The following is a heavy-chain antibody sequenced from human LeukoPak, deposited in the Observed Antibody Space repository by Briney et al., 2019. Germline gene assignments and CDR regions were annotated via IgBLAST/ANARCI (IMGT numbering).Heavy chain of an antibody. J-gene: IGHJ6*03. D-gene: IGHD6-19*01. CDR2: IKPDGRDT. CDR1: GFTFSSYS. CDR3: AKDIAVAGYYYYYMDV. Sequence: GGSLRLSCAASGFTFSSYSMSWVRQAPGKGLEWVATIKPDGRDTYYVDSVKGRFTISRDNAKNSLYLQMNSLRAEDTAVYYCAKDIAVAGYYYYYMDVWGKGTTVTVSS. V-gene: IGHV3-7*03.